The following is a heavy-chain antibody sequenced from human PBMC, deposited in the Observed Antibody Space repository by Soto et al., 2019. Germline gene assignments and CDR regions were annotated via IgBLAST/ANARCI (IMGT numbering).Heavy chain of an antibody. CDR2: ISKDGGTK. J-gene: IGHJ4*02. CDR1: GFTFSSYG. Sequence: QVQLVESGGGVVQPGRSLRLSCAASGFTFSSYGMHWVLQAPGKGLEWVAVISKDGGTKYDADSVKGRFTISSDNSKNTLYLQMNSLRAEDTAVYYCAKETHSSGYGSYLCYWGQGTLVTVSS. V-gene: IGHV3-30*18. CDR3: AKETHSSGYGSYLCY. D-gene: IGHD3-22*01.